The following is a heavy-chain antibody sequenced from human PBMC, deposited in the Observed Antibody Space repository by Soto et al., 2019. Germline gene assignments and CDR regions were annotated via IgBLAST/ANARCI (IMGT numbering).Heavy chain of an antibody. CDR2: ISAYNGNT. V-gene: IGHV1-18*01. CDR3: ARDSYSSGWYPAADP. CDR1: GYTFTSYG. J-gene: IGHJ5*02. Sequence: ASVKVSCKASGYTFTSYGISWVRQAPGQGLEWMGWISAYNGNTNYAQKLQGRVTMTTDTSTSTAYMELRSLRSDEKAVYYCARDSYSSGWYPAADPWGQGTLVTVSS. D-gene: IGHD6-19*01.